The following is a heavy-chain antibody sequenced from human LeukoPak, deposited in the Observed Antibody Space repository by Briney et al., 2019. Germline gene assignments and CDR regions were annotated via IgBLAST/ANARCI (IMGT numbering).Heavy chain of an antibody. CDR3: AKEAMVRGVMIKYFDY. CDR1: GFTFSDSG. Sequence: QSGGSLRLSCAASGFTFSDSGMSWVRQAPGKGLEWVSAISGSGGSTYYADSVKGRFTISRDNSKNTLYLQMNSLRAEDTAVYYCAKEAMVRGVMIKYFDYWGQGTLVTVSS. CDR2: ISGSGGST. J-gene: IGHJ4*02. D-gene: IGHD3-10*01. V-gene: IGHV3-23*01.